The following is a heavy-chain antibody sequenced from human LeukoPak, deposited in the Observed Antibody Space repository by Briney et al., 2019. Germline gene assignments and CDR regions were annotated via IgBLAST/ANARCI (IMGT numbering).Heavy chain of an antibody. J-gene: IGHJ6*02. Sequence: ASVKVSCKASGYTFTSYGISWVRQAPGQGLEWMGWISAYNGNTNYAQKLQGRVTMTTDTSTSTAYMELRSLRSDDTAVYYCARDRVVVVADTYYYYGMDVWGQGTTVTVSS. CDR1: GYTFTSYG. CDR3: ARDRVVVVADTYYYYGMDV. CDR2: ISAYNGNT. V-gene: IGHV1-18*01. D-gene: IGHD2-15*01.